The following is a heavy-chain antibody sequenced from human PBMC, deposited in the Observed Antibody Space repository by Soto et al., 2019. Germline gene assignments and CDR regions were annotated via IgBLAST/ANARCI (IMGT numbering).Heavy chain of an antibody. V-gene: IGHV3-9*01. CDR1: GFAFDDYA. CDR2: ISWNSAII. CDR3: AKGLSVTSWFDAYY. J-gene: IGHJ4*02. D-gene: IGHD3-10*01. Sequence: PGGSLRLSCAASGFAFDDYAMYWVRQAPGKGLEWVSSISWNSAIINYADSAKGRFTISRDNTKNSVHLQMNSLRAEDTAMYYCAKGLSVTSWFDAYYRGQGILVTVSS.